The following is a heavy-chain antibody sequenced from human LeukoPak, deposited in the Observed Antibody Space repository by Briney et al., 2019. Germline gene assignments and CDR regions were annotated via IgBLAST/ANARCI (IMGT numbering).Heavy chain of an antibody. CDR3: ATQDYYYYYGMDV. CDR2: ISSSGSTI. CDR1: GFTFRSYE. V-gene: IGHV3-48*03. J-gene: IGHJ6*02. Sequence: PGGSLRLSCAASGFTFRSYEMNWVRQAPAKGLEWVSYISSSGSTIYYADSVKGRFTISRDNAKNSLYLQMNSLRDEDTAVYYCATQDYYYYYGMDVWGQGTTVTVSS.